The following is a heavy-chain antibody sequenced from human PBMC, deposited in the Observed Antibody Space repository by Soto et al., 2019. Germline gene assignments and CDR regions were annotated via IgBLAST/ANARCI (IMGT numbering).Heavy chain of an antibody. V-gene: IGHV3-48*02. CDR3: ARLPKGSTVTS. Sequence: EVQLLESGGGLVHPGGSLRLSCAASGFRFSDYSMNWVRQAPGKGLEWVSSITSSGDSIYYADSVKGRFTVSRDNAKNSLFLQMNSLRDEDTAVYDGARLPKGSTVTSWGQGTLVTVSS. D-gene: IGHD4-17*01. CDR2: ITSSGDSI. J-gene: IGHJ4*02. CDR1: GFRFSDYS.